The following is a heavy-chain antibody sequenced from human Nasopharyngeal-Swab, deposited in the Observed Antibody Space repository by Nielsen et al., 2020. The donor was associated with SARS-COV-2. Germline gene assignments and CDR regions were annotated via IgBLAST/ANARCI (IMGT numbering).Heavy chain of an antibody. D-gene: IGHD1-14*01. Sequence: ASVKVSCKASGYSFNTYYMHWVRQAPGQALEWMGLTSCDDGTRNYAQKFRGRVTMTRDTSTNTVYLDLSSLQSEDTAVYYCARGPNPHNAFDIWGQGTMVTVSS. CDR3: ARGPNPHNAFDI. V-gene: IGHV1-46*02. J-gene: IGHJ3*02. CDR2: TSCDDGTR. CDR1: GYSFNTYY.